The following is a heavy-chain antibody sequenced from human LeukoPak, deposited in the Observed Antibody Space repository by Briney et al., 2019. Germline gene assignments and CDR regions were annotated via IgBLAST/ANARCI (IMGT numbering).Heavy chain of an antibody. D-gene: IGHD1-26*01. CDR3: ARGLNSGSYGYFDY. CDR2: IIPIFGTA. Sequence: SVKVSCKASGGTFSSYAISWVRQAPGQGLEWMGGIIPIFGTADYAQKFQGRVTITADESTSTAYMELSSLRSEDTAVYYCARGLNSGSYGYFDYWGQGTLVTVSS. J-gene: IGHJ4*02. CDR1: GGTFSSYA. V-gene: IGHV1-69*13.